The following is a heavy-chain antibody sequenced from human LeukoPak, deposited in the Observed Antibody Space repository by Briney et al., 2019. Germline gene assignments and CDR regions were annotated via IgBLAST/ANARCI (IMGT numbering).Heavy chain of an antibody. CDR2: IIPIFGTA. J-gene: IGHJ4*02. CDR3: AREGAAIGFSEYYFDY. CDR1: GGTFSSYA. Sequence: SVKVSCKASGGTFSSYAISWVRQTPGQGLEWMGGIIPIFGTANYAQKFQGRVTITTDESTSTAYMELSSLRSEDTAVYYCAREGAAIGFSEYYFDYWGQGTLVTVSS. D-gene: IGHD2-2*02. V-gene: IGHV1-69*05.